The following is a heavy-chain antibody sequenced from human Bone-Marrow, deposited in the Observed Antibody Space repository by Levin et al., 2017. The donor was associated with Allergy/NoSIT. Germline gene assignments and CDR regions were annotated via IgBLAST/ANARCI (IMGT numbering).Heavy chain of an antibody. J-gene: IGHJ4*02. CDR2: ISGSGDTE. V-gene: IGHV3-23*01. CDR1: GFTFSNNA. D-gene: IGHD2-15*01. CDR3: AKGNYEERYCNGGSCYLVDN. Sequence: PGGSLRLSCAASGFTFSNNAMSWVRQAPGKGLEWVSVISGSGDTEYYTDSVKGRFTISRDNSKNTLFLHMNSLRVEDTAVYYCAKGNYEERYCNGGSCYLVDNWGQGTLVTVSS.